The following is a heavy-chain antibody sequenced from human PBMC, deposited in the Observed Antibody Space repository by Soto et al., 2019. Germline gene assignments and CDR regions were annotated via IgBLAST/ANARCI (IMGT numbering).Heavy chain of an antibody. Sequence: QLELVQSGAEAKKPGASVKVSCKASGYTFPTSTISWLRQAPGLGLEWMGWIKAYSGNTNYAPKLQGRVTMTTDTSTNTAYLELRSLTTDDTAIYYCAIVDYGDTDYWGQGTLVTVSS. CDR2: IKAYSGNT. CDR3: AIVDYGDTDY. V-gene: IGHV1-18*04. D-gene: IGHD4-17*01. CDR1: GYTFPTST. J-gene: IGHJ4*02.